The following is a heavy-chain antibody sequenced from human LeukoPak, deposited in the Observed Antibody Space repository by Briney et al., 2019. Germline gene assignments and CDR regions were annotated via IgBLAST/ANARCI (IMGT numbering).Heavy chain of an antibody. CDR2: IYTSGST. D-gene: IGHD3-9*01. CDR1: GGSINSGNYY. CDR3: ARWQGYYDILTGYYY. Sequence: SQTLSLTCTVSGGSINSGNYYWNWIRQPAGKGLEWIGRIYTSGSTDYNPSLKSRVTISLDTSKNQFSLKLSSVTAADTAVYYRARWQGYYDILTGYYYWGQGTQVTVSS. V-gene: IGHV4-61*02. J-gene: IGHJ4*02.